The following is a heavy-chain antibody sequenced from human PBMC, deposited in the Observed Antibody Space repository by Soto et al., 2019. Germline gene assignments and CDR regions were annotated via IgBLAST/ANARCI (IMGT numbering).Heavy chain of an antibody. CDR2: IYTGGTT. Sequence: EVQLVESGGGLVQPGGSLRLSCAASGFTVSTYYMTWVRQAPGMGLEWVSVIYTGGTTYYADSVKGRFTISRDNSKNTLYLQMHSLRAEDTAVYYCARVESGHDYYYYYYMDLWGKGTTVTVSS. D-gene: IGHD5-12*01. CDR1: GFTVSTYY. CDR3: ARVESGHDYYYYYYMDL. J-gene: IGHJ6*03. V-gene: IGHV3-66*01.